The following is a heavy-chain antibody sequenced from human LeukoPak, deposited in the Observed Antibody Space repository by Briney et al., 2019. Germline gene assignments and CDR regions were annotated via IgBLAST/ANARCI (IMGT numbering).Heavy chain of an antibody. V-gene: IGHV1-8*01. Sequence: ASVKVSCKASGYTFTSYDINWVRQATGKGLEWVGWMNPNRGSTRFAQKFQGRVTMTRNTSIRTHYMELISLRSEDTAVYYCARGGRGGVRTAVAGRLFDPWGQGTLVTVSS. D-gene: IGHD6-19*01. J-gene: IGHJ5*02. CDR1: GYTFTSYD. CDR2: MNPNRGST. CDR3: ARGGRGGVRTAVAGRLFDP.